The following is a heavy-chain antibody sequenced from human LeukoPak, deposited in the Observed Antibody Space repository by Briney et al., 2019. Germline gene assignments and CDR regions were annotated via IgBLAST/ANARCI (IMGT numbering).Heavy chain of an antibody. J-gene: IGHJ5*02. Sequence: SETLSLTCTVSGGSISSSSYYWGWIRQPPGKGLEWIGSIYYSGSTYYNPSLKSRVTISVDTSKNQLSLKLSSVTAADTAVYYCARLEVVPAATGLTWFDPWGQGTLVTVSS. CDR1: GGSISSSSYY. D-gene: IGHD2-2*01. CDR2: IYYSGST. V-gene: IGHV4-39*01. CDR3: ARLEVVPAATGLTWFDP.